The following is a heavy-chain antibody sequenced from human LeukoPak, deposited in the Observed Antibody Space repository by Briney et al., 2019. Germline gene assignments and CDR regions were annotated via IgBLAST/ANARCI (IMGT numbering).Heavy chain of an antibody. Sequence: GGSLRLSCAASGFTFGNYWMSWVRQAPGKGLEWVADIKQDGSEKYYVDSVKGRFTISRDSAKNSLYLQMNSLTAEDTAVYYCARPVTAYGMDVWGQGTAVTLSS. CDR3: ARPVTAYGMDV. CDR1: GFTFGNYW. V-gene: IGHV3-7*02. J-gene: IGHJ6*02. CDR2: IKQDGSEK. D-gene: IGHD2-21*02.